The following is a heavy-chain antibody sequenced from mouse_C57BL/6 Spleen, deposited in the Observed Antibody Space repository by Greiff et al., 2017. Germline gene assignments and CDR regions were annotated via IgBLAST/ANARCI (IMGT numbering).Heavy chain of an antibody. CDR1: GYTFTSYW. CDR2: IDPSDSET. D-gene: IGHD2-3*01. Sequence: QVQLQQPGAELVRPGSSVKLSCKASGYTFTSYWMHWVKQRPIQGLEWIGNIDPSDSETHYNQKFKDKATLTVDKSSSPAYMQLSSLTSEDSAVYYCAREGYYDEHGYFDVWGTGTTVTVSS. J-gene: IGHJ1*03. V-gene: IGHV1-52*01. CDR3: AREGYYDEHGYFDV.